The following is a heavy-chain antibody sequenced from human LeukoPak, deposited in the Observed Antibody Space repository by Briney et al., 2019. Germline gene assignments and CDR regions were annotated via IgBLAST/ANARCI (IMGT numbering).Heavy chain of an antibody. CDR3: TTGIRGD. V-gene: IGHV3-15*07. CDR2: IQSKTDGGKT. D-gene: IGHD3-3*02. J-gene: IGHJ4*02. CDR1: GFIVTNAW. Sequence: GGSLRLSCAASGFIVTNAWMNWVRQAPGKGLEWVGRIQSKTDGGKTDYAAPVKGRFTISRDDSKNTLYLQMNSLKTEDTAIYYCTTGIRGDWGRGTLVTVSS.